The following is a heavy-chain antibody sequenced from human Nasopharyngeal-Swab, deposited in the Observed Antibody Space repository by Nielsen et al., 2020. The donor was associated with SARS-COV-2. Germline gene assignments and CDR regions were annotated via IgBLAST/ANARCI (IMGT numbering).Heavy chain of an antibody. CDR2: ISSSGSTI. Sequence: SLKISCAASGFTFGDYYMSWIRQAPGKGLEWVSYISSSGSTIYYADSVKGRFTISRDNAKNSLYLQMNSLRAEDTAVYYCARVLDTAMVLGGPLDYWGQGTLVTVSS. D-gene: IGHD5-18*01. J-gene: IGHJ4*02. CDR3: ARVLDTAMVLGGPLDY. CDR1: GFTFGDYY. V-gene: IGHV3-11*04.